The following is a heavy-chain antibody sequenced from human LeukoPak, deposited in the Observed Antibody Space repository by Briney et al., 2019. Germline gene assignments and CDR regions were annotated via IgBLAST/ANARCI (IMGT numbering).Heavy chain of an antibody. Sequence: GGSLRLSCTASGFTFSRYSMHWVRQAPGKGLEWVVVISYDGTNKYHADSVKGRFSISRDNSKNTQYLQMKGLRAEDTAVYYCARDSVWQLDLSPDDAFDIWGQGTMVTVSS. CDR2: ISYDGTNK. J-gene: IGHJ3*02. D-gene: IGHD1-7*01. CDR3: ARDSVWQLDLSPDDAFDI. CDR1: GFTFSRYS. V-gene: IGHV3-30*04.